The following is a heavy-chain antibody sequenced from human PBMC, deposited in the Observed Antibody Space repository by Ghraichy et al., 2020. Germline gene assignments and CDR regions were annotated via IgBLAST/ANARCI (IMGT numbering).Heavy chain of an antibody. CDR2: ISSSSSTI. CDR1: GFTFSSYR. D-gene: IGHD3-10*01. V-gene: IGHV3-48*02. CDR3: AREDYYGSGSYCFDY. J-gene: IGHJ4*02. Sequence: GESLNISCAASGFTFSSYRMNWVRQAPGKGLEWVSYISSSSSTIYYADSVKGRFTISRDNAKNSLYLQMNTLRDEDTAVYYCAREDYYGSGSYCFDYWGQGTLVTVSS.